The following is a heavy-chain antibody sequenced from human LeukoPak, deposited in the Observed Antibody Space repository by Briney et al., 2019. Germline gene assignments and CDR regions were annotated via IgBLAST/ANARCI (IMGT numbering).Heavy chain of an antibody. V-gene: IGHV4-38-2*01. D-gene: IGHD7-27*01. CDR3: ARRRWGSSNVGS. Sequence: PSETLSLTCAVSGYSISSGYYWGWIRQPPGKGLEWIGSIYHSGSTYYNPSLKSRVTISVDTSKNQFSLKLSSVTAADTAVYYCARRRWGSSNVGSWGQGTLVTVSS. J-gene: IGHJ4*02. CDR2: IYHSGST. CDR1: GYSISSGYY.